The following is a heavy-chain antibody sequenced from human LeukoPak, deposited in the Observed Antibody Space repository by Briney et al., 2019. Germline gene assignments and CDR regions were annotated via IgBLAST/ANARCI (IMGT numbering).Heavy chain of an antibody. CDR3: ARDPYYYDSSGYYPFDY. Sequence: GGSLRLSCAASGFTFSHYGMSWVRQAPGKGLEWVAGFNGKGDTTYYAESVGGRFTISRDTSKNTLFLQMNSLRAEDTAVYYCARDPYYYDSSGYYPFDYWGQGTLVTVSS. J-gene: IGHJ4*02. CDR1: GFTFSHYG. V-gene: IGHV3-23*01. CDR2: FNGKGDTT. D-gene: IGHD3-22*01.